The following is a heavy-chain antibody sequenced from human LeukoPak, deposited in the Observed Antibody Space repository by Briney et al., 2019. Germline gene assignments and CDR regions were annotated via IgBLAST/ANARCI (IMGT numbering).Heavy chain of an antibody. D-gene: IGHD5-24*01. V-gene: IGHV3-48*01. J-gene: IGHJ4*02. CDR2: ISSSSSTI. Sequence: GGSLRLSCAASGFTFSNYNMNWVRQAPGKGLEWVSYISSSSSTIYYADSVKGRFTISRDNAKNSLYLQMNSLRAEDTAVYYCARDYKMSYFDYWGQGTLVTVSS. CDR3: ARDYKMSYFDY. CDR1: GFTFSNYN.